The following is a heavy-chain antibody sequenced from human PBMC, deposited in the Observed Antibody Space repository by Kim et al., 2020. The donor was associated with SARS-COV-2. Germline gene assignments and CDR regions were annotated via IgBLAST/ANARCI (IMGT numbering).Heavy chain of an antibody. Sequence: ASVKVSCKASGYTFTGYYMHWVRQAPGQGLEWMGRINPNSGGTNYAQKFQGRVTMTRDTSISTAYMELSRLRSDDTAVYYCARARLPYGSGKYTNWFDPWGQGTLVTVSS. D-gene: IGHD3-10*01. CDR1: GYTFTGYY. J-gene: IGHJ5*02. V-gene: IGHV1-2*06. CDR2: INPNSGGT. CDR3: ARARLPYGSGKYTNWFDP.